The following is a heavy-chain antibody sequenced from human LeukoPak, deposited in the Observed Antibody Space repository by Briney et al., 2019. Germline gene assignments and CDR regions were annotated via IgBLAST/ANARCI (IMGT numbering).Heavy chain of an antibody. CDR1: GYTFTSYD. Sequence: GASVKVSCKASGYTFTSYDINWVRQATGQGLEWMGWMNPNSGNTGYAQKFQGRVTITRNTSISTAYMELSSLRSEDTAVYYCARDYYYDSSGYFDYWGQGTLVTVSS. J-gene: IGHJ4*02. CDR2: MNPNSGNT. CDR3: ARDYYYDSSGYFDY. V-gene: IGHV1-8*03. D-gene: IGHD3-22*01.